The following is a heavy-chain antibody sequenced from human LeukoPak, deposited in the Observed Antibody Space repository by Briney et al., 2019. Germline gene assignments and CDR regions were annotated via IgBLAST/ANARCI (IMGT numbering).Heavy chain of an antibody. Sequence: SETLSLTCTVSGGSISSGGYYWSWIRQPPGKGLEWIGYIYHSGSTYYNPSLKSRVTISVDRSKNQFSLKLSSVTAADTAVYYCARVDSSSWYDLVDHFDYWGQGTLVTVSS. V-gene: IGHV4-30-2*01. CDR3: ARVDSSSWYDLVDHFDY. J-gene: IGHJ4*02. D-gene: IGHD6-13*01. CDR1: GGSISSGGYY. CDR2: IYHSGST.